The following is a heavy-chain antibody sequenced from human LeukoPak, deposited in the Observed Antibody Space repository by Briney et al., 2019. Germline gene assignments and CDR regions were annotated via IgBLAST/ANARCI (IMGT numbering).Heavy chain of an antibody. V-gene: IGHV3-66*04. Sequence: GGSLRLSCGASGFSVSTNYMSWVRQAPERGLEWVSIIYSGGSTYYADSVKGRFTISRDNSKNTLYLQMSSLRAEDTAVYYCARHYYDSSGYYYLDYWGQGTLVTVSS. J-gene: IGHJ4*02. CDR1: GFSVSTNY. CDR2: IYSGGST. CDR3: ARHYYDSSGYYYLDY. D-gene: IGHD3-22*01.